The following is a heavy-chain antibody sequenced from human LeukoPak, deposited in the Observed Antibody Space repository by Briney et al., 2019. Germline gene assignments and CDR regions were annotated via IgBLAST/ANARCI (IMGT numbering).Heavy chain of an antibody. CDR1: GYSISNGYY. CDR3: AREYSSSWYLNWFDP. Sequence: SETLSLTCTVSGYSISNGYYWGWIRPPPGKGLEWVGSISHRGSTYYNPSLRSRVTILVDTSKNQFSLKLSSVTAADTAVYYCAREYSSSWYLNWFDPWGQGTLVTVSS. D-gene: IGHD6-13*01. J-gene: IGHJ5*02. CDR2: ISHRGST. V-gene: IGHV4-38-2*02.